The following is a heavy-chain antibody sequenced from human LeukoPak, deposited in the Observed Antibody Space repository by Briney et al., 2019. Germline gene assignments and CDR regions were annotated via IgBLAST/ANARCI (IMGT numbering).Heavy chain of an antibody. J-gene: IGHJ6*03. CDR2: MNPNSGNT. CDR1: GYTFTSYD. CDR3: ARGSSYYYGSGSPYYYYMDV. D-gene: IGHD3-10*01. Sequence: ASVKVSCKASGYTFTSYDINWVRQATGQGREWMGWMNPNSGNTGYAQKFQGRVTMTRNTSISTAYMELSSLRSEDTAVYYCARGSSYYYGSGSPYYYYMDVWGKGTTVTISS. V-gene: IGHV1-8*01.